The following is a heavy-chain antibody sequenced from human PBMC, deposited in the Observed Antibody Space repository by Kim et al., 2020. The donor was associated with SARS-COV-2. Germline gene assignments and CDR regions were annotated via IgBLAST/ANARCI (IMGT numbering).Heavy chain of an antibody. V-gene: IGHV4-34*01. CDR2: INHSGST. J-gene: IGHJ4*02. D-gene: IGHD6-6*01. Sequence: SETLSLTCAVYGGSFSGYYWSWIRQPPGKGLEWIGEINHSGSTNYNPSLKSRVTISVDTSKNQFSLKLSSVTAADTAVYYCARGLPSRRSRKRYYFDYWGQGTLVTVSS. CDR3: ARGLPSRRSRKRYYFDY. CDR1: GGSFSGYY.